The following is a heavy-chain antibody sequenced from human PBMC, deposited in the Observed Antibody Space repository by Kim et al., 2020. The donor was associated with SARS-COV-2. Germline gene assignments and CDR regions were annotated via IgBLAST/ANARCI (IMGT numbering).Heavy chain of an antibody. V-gene: IGHV3-48*03. CDR1: GFTFSSYE. J-gene: IGHJ5*02. Sequence: GGSLRLSCAASGFTFSSYEMNWVRQAPGKGLEWVSYISSSGSTIYHADSVKGRFTISRDNAKNSLYLQMNSLRAEDTAVYYCARASGWAGYCSGGSCPSFNWFDPWGQGTLVTVSS. CDR3: ARASGWAGYCSGGSCPSFNWFDP. CDR2: ISSSGSTI. D-gene: IGHD2-15*01.